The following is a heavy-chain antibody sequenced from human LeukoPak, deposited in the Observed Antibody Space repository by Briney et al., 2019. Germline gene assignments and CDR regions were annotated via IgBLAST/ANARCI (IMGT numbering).Heavy chain of an antibody. CDR3: AQGTRDCSSWGRFDP. V-gene: IGHV3-66*01. J-gene: IGHJ5*02. Sequence: PGGSLRLSCAASGFTVSNNYMSWVRQTPGKGLEWVSVIYSGGSTYYADSVKGRFIISRDNSKNTLYLQMNSLRAEDTAVYYCAQGTRDCSSWGRFDPWGQGTLVTVSS. CDR2: IYSGGST. CDR1: GFTVSNNY. D-gene: IGHD6-13*01.